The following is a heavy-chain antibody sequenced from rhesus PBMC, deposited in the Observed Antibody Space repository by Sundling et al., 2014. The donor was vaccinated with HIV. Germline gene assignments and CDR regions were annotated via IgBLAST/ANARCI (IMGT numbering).Heavy chain of an antibody. V-gene: IGHV4S9*01. Sequence: QVQLQESGPGLVKTSETLSLTCAVSGGSVSDYYYWNWIRQPPGKGLEWIGNINGKSASTNYNPSLKSRVAISKDTSKNQFFLKLTSVTAADTAVYYCVREDEDFDYWGQGVLVTVSS. CDR1: GGSVSDYYY. CDR2: INGKSAST. CDR3: VREDEDFDY. D-gene: IGHD3-9*01. J-gene: IGHJ4*01.